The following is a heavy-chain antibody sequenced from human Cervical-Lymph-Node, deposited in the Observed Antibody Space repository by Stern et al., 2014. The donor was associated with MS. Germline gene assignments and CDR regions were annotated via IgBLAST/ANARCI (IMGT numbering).Heavy chain of an antibody. J-gene: IGHJ4*02. CDR2: IIPILDVT. D-gene: IGHD6-13*01. Sequence: QVQLVQSGAEVKKPGSSVKVSCKASGGTFSTYTISWMRQAPGQGLEWMGRIIPILDVTNYAQKFQGRVTITADKSTSTAYMELSSLRSEDTAVYFCARDESGTSWYYFDYWGQGTLVTVSS. V-gene: IGHV1-69*04. CDR1: GGTFSTYT. CDR3: ARDESGTSWYYFDY.